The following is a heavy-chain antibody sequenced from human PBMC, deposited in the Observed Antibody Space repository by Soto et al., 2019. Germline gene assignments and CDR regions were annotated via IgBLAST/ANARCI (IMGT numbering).Heavy chain of an antibody. Sequence: QVQLQQWGAGLLKPSETLSPSCAVYGGYFNDNYYTWFPQPPGKGLEWIGEISRSGTTKYIPSLKNRASISFDTSKTQVSLKGTSVTAADTAVYYCAASLWFGTQVELWGQGALVTVSS. D-gene: IGHD3-10*01. J-gene: IGHJ5*02. CDR2: ISRSGTT. CDR3: AASLWFGTQVEL. CDR1: GGYFNDNY. V-gene: IGHV4-34*01.